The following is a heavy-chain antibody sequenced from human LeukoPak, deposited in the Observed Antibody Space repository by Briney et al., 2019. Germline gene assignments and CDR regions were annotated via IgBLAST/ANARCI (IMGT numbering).Heavy chain of an antibody. J-gene: IGHJ6*03. Sequence: SETLSLTCTVSGGSISSYYWSWIRQPPGKGLEWIGCIYYSGYTNYKSSLKSRVTISVDTSKNQFSLKLSSVTAADTAVYYCARGRGSSWYGYYYYYYYMDVWGKGTTVTVSS. CDR3: ARGRGSSWYGYYYYYYYMDV. CDR2: IYYSGYT. D-gene: IGHD6-13*01. CDR1: GGSISSYY. V-gene: IGHV4-59*12.